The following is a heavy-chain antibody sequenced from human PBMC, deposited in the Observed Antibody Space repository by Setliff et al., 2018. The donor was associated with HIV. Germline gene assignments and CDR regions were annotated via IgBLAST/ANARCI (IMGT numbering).Heavy chain of an antibody. Sequence: PGESLKISCKGPEYFFRTSWIGWVRQLPGKGLEWVAVIFPLDSETRYNPSLEGHVTISVDKSINTAYLQWSSLRASDTAVYHCTRHPLQPEVSGYFYLMDVWGTGTTVTVSS. V-gene: IGHV5-51*01. D-gene: IGHD2-21*01. CDR1: EYFFRTSW. J-gene: IGHJ6*04. CDR3: TRHPLQPEVSGYFYLMDV. CDR2: IFPLDSET.